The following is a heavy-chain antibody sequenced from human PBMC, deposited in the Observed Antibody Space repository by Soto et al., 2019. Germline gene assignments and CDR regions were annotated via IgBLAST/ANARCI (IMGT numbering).Heavy chain of an antibody. Sequence: ASVKVSCKTSGYTFIKNSVHWVLQAPGQRLEWMGWIGAGDGATKYSQKFQGRVTFSSDISATTVYMEVNGLRSEDTAVYYCARGNSDGWYHDYWGQGTLVTVSS. D-gene: IGHD6-19*01. CDR1: GYTFIKNS. CDR3: ARGNSDGWYHDY. CDR2: IGAGDGAT. J-gene: IGHJ4*02. V-gene: IGHV1-3*01.